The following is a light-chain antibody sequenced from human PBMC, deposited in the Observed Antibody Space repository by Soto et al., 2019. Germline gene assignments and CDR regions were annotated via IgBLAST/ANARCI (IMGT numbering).Light chain of an antibody. J-gene: IGKJ1*01. CDR2: SAS. V-gene: IGKV1-12*01. CDR1: QDIGTW. CDR3: QQAKTFSLT. Sequence: DIQMTQSPSSVSASVGDRVTITCRASQDIGTWLVWYQQKPGKAPNLLIYSASSLQSGVPLRFSGSGSGTDFTLTITTLQPEDSATYYCQQAKTFSLTFGQGTKVEIK.